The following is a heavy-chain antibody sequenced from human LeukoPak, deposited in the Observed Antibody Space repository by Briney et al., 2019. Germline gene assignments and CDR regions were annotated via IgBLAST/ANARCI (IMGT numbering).Heavy chain of an antibody. Sequence: GASVKVSCKASGGTFSSYAISWVRQAPGQGLEWMGGIIPIFGTANYAQKFRGRVTITADESTSTAYMELSSLRSEDTAVYYCAGTTVTTCLDYWGQGTLVTVSS. CDR3: AGTTVTTCLDY. CDR2: IIPIFGTA. CDR1: GGTFSSYA. V-gene: IGHV1-69*13. J-gene: IGHJ4*02. D-gene: IGHD4-17*01.